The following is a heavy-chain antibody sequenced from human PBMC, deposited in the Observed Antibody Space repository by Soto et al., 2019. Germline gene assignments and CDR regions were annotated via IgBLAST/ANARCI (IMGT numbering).Heavy chain of an antibody. D-gene: IGHD6-13*01. V-gene: IGHV3-21*01. CDR1: GFTFSSYS. CDR2: ISSSSYI. J-gene: IGHJ4*02. Sequence: GGSLRLSCAASGFTFSSYSMNWVRQAPGKGLEWVSSISSSSYIYYADSVKGRFTISRDNAKNSLYLQMNSLRAEDTAVYYCARGRGIAAAGSFYWGQGTLVTVSS. CDR3: ARGRGIAAAGSFY.